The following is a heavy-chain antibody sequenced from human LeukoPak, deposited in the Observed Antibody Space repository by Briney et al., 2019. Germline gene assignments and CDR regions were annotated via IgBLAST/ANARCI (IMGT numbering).Heavy chain of an antibody. CDR3: ARVRCSSSSCYAWAGWFDP. CDR2: IKQDGSEK. D-gene: IGHD2-2*01. Sequence: GGSLRLSCAASGFTFSSYWMTWVRQAPGKGLEWVANIKQDGSEKCYVDSVKGRFTISRDDSKNTLFLQMNSLRADDTAVYYCARVRCSSSSCYAWAGWFDPWGQGTLVTVSS. CDR1: GFTFSSYW. V-gene: IGHV3-7*03. J-gene: IGHJ5*02.